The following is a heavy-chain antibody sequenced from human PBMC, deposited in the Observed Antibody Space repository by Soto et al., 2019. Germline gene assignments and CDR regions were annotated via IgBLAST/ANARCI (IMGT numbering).Heavy chain of an antibody. J-gene: IGHJ3*02. V-gene: IGHV4-4*07. CDR3: ARDDYRLVGATYVFDI. CDR2: LYNSGAT. CDR1: GGSISSHY. Sequence: SETLSLTCTVSGGSISSHYWGWIRQSAGKGLEWIGRLYNSGATTYNPSLKSRVTMSADTSKNQFSLKLRSVTAADTAVYYCARDDYRLVGATYVFDIWGQGTTVT. D-gene: IGHD1-26*01.